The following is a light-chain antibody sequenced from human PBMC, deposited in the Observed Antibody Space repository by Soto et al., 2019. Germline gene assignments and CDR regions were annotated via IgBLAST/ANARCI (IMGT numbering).Light chain of an antibody. CDR1: QSISGW. J-gene: IGKJ2*01. V-gene: IGKV1-5*01. CDR3: QQYKNLYT. Sequence: DIQMTQSPSTLSASVGDRVTITCRASQSISGWLAWYQKKPGKAPKLLIYDASNLESGVPSRFSGRESGTEFTLTISSLQPDDVATYYCQQYKNLYTFGQGTKLEIK. CDR2: DAS.